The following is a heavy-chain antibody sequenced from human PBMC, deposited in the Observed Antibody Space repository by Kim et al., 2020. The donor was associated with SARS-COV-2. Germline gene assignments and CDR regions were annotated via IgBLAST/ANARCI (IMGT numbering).Heavy chain of an antibody. Sequence: GGSLRLSCAASGFIFSSFGMHWVRQAPGKGLEWVAVIWSGEKSEYYADSVKGRFTISRDNSKNMVYLQMNSLRAEDTAVYYCARAFEYSTSDAFDIWGQGTMVTVSS. D-gene: IGHD6-6*01. CDR1: GFIFSSFG. CDR2: IWSGEKSE. CDR3: ARAFEYSTSDAFDI. J-gene: IGHJ3*02. V-gene: IGHV3-33*03.